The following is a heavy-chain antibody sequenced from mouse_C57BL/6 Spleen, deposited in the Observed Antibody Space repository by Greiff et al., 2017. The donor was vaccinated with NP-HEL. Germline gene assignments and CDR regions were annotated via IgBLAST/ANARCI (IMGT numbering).Heavy chain of an antibody. CDR2: IYPGSGST. D-gene: IGHD2-4*01. J-gene: IGHJ3*01. Sequence: QVQLQQSGAELVKPGASVKLSCTASGFNIKDYYMHWVKQRTGQGLEWIGDIYPGSGSTNYNEKFKSKATLTVDTSSSTAYMQLSSLTSEDSAVYYCARWDYDAWFAYWGQGTLVTVSA. V-gene: IGHV1-55*01. CDR3: ARWDYDAWFAY. CDR1: GFNIKDYY.